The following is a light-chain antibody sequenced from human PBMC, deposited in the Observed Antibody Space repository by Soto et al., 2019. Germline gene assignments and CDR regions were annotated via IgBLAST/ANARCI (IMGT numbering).Light chain of an antibody. Sequence: QSALTQPASVSGSPGQAITISCTGTSIDVGAYNFVSWHQQHPGKAPKLMIYNVYDRPSGVSYRFSGSKTGNTASLTISGLQGEDEADSYCSAYTVSRTFVFGTGTKLTVL. J-gene: IGLJ1*01. CDR2: NVY. CDR3: SAYTVSRTFV. V-gene: IGLV2-14*03. CDR1: SIDVGAYNF.